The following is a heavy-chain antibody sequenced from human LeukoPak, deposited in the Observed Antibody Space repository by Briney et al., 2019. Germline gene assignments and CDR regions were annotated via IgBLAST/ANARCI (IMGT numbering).Heavy chain of an antibody. D-gene: IGHD6-19*01. V-gene: IGHV3-30-3*01. CDR2: ISYDGSNK. J-gene: IGHJ4*02. Sequence: GGSLRLSCAASGFTFSSYAMHWVRQAPGKGLEWVAVISYDGSNKYYADSVKGRFTISRDNSKNTLYLQMNSLRAEDTAVYYCAKVAGGWYPIDFWGQGTLVTVSS. CDR1: GFTFSSYA. CDR3: AKVAGGWYPIDF.